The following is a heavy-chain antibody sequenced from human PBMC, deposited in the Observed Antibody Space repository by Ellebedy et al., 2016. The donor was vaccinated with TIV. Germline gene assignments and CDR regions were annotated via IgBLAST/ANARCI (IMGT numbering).Heavy chain of an antibody. V-gene: IGHV3-30-3*01. J-gene: IGHJ6*02. CDR2: ISYDGSNK. D-gene: IGHD6-6*01. CDR1: GFTFSSYS. Sequence: PGGSLRLSCAASGFTFSSYSMHRVRQAPGKGLEWVAIISYDGSNKYYADSVKGRFTISRDNSKNTLYLQMNSLRAEDTAVYYCARDGRQLDDYKYYSMDVWGQGTTVTVSS. CDR3: ARDGRQLDDYKYYSMDV.